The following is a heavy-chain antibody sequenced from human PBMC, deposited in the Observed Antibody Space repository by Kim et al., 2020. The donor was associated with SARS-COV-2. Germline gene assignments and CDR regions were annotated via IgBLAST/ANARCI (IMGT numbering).Heavy chain of an antibody. CDR3: ARVDGSGSADLDY. D-gene: IGHD3-10*01. V-gene: IGHV4-34*01. J-gene: IGHJ4*02. Sequence: YNPSLKSRVTISVDTSKNQFSLKLSTVTAADTAVYYCARVDGSGSADLDYWGQRTLVTVSS.